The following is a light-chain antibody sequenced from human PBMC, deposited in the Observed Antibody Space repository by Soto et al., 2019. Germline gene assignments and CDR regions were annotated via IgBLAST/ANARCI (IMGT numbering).Light chain of an antibody. Sequence: EMVMTQSPATLSVSPGERATLSCRASQNLSRNLAWYQQQPGQAPRLLIFYASTRATGIPARFSGSVSGTAFTLTISSLQAEDCAVYYCQQYDTWPHTFGQGTKLEIK. CDR1: QNLSRN. V-gene: IGKV3-15*01. CDR3: QQYDTWPHT. CDR2: YAS. J-gene: IGKJ2*01.